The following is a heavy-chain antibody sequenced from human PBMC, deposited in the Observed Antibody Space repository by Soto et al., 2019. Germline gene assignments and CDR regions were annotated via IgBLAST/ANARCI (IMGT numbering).Heavy chain of an antibody. CDR3: ARGLVDM. J-gene: IGHJ3*02. D-gene: IGHD3-10*01. CDR1: GFPFSGYL. V-gene: IGHV3-7*05. Sequence: EVQVVESGGGSVQPGGSLRLSCTVSGFPFSGYLMDWVRQAPGKGLEWVANINHDGSEMYYGDSVKGRFTISRDNAKNSLYLQMNSLRVEDTAVYYCARGLVDMWGQGTMVTVPS. CDR2: INHDGSEM.